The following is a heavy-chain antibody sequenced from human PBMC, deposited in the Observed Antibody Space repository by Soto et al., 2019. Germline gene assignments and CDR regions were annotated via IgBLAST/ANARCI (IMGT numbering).Heavy chain of an antibody. J-gene: IGHJ4*02. CDR2: IIPIFGTA. CDR3: ARDRAYGDYVFDY. Sequence: SVKVSCKASGGTFSSYAIRWVRQAPGQGLEWMGGIIPIFGTANYAQKFQGRVTITADESTSTAYMELSSLRSEDTAVYYCARDRAYGDYVFDYWGQGTLVTVSS. CDR1: GGTFSSYA. D-gene: IGHD4-17*01. V-gene: IGHV1-69*13.